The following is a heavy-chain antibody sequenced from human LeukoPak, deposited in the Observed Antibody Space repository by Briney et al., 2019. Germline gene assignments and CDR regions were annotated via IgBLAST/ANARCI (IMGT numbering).Heavy chain of an antibody. D-gene: IGHD5-24*01. V-gene: IGHV1-69*13. CDR2: IIPIYGTA. Sequence: GASVKVSCKASGGTFSNYPIIWVRQAPGRGLEWLGGIIPIYGTANYALMFQGRITLTAHESTATAYMELRSLTSDDTAMYFCATHAGGYNYWWFDIWGQGTLVSVPS. J-gene: IGHJ5*02. CDR3: ATHAGGYNYWWFDI. CDR1: GGTFSNYP.